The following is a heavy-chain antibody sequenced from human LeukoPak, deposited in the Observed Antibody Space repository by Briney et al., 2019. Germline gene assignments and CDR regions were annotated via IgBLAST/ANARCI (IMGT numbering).Heavy chain of an antibody. CDR3: AKESYSSSWYLGYYFDY. D-gene: IGHD6-13*01. J-gene: IGHJ4*02. Sequence: GSLRLSCAASGFTFSSYAMSWVRQAPGKGLEWVSAISGSGGSTYYADSVKGRFTISRDNSKNTLYLQMNSLRAEDTAVYYCAKESYSSSWYLGYYFDYWGQGTLVTVSS. V-gene: IGHV3-23*01. CDR1: GFTFSSYA. CDR2: ISGSGGST.